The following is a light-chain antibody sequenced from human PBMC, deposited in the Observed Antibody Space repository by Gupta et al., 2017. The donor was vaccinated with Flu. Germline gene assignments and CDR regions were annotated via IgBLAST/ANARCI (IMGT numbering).Light chain of an antibody. CDR3: SSYASTNTVVV. V-gene: IGLV2-14*03. CDR2: EVS. Sequence: QSALTQPASVSGSPGQSIAISCTGTSSDIGSYDYVSWYQQHPDKAPKLILFEVSRRPGGISDRFSGSKSGDTASLTISGLLAEDEAFYYCSSYASTNTVVVFGGGTKLTVL. CDR1: SSDIGSYDY. J-gene: IGLJ2*01.